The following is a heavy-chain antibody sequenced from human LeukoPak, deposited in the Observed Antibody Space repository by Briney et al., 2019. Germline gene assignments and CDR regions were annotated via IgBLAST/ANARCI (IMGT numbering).Heavy chain of an antibody. J-gene: IGHJ5*02. CDR3: ARESDSGYSSSFNWFDP. CDR2: INPSGGST. V-gene: IGHV1-46*01. Sequence: ASVKVSCKASGYSFTSYYVHWVRQAPGQGLEWMGIINPSGGSTSYAQKFQGRVTMTRDTSTRTVYVELSSLRSEDTAVYYCARESDSGYSSSFNWFDPWGQGTLVTVSS. D-gene: IGHD6-19*01. CDR1: GYSFTSYY.